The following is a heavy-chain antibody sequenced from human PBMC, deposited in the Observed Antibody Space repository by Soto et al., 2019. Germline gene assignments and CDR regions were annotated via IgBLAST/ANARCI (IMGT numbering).Heavy chain of an antibody. CDR1: GDSISNLDYF. CDR3: SRGRYCLTGRCFPNWLDS. D-gene: IGHD7-27*01. CDR2: IYTSATT. J-gene: IGHJ5*01. Sequence: PSETLSLTCSVSGDSISNLDYFCAWIRQPPGQALEYIGYIYTSATTYYNPSFESRVAISVETSKSQFSLNVTSVTAADTAVYFCSRGRYCLTGRCFPNWLDSWGQGAMVAVSS. V-gene: IGHV4-30-4*01.